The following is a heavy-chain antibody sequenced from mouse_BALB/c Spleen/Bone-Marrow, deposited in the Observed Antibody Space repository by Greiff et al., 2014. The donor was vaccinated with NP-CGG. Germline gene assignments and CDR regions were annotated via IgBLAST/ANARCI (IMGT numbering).Heavy chain of an antibody. J-gene: IGHJ3*01. CDR2: INRYDDGT. D-gene: IGHD2-14*01. CDR3: GGRGYRCDGFAY. V-gene: IGHV1-14*01. CDR1: GYTFTSYV. Sequence: EVQLQQSGRELVKPGASVKMSCTASGYTFTSYVMHWVKQKPGQGLEWIGYINRYDDGTKYTEKFKGKATLTSDKSSSTAYMELSSLASEDSAVYYCGGRGYRCDGFAYWGQGTLVTVSA.